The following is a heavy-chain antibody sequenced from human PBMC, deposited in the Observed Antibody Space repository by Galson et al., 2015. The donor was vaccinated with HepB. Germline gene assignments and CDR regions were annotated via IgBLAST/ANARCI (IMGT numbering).Heavy chain of an antibody. J-gene: IGHJ4*02. CDR2: ISYDGSNK. CDR3: ARAWGRAKEYSGSCLDY. D-gene: IGHD1-26*01. Sequence: SLRLSCAASGFTFSSYAMHWVRQAPGKGLEWVAVISYDGSNKYYADSVKGRFTISRDNSKNTLYLQMNSLRAEDTAVYYCARAWGRAKEYSGSCLDYWGQGTLVTVSS. V-gene: IGHV3-30*04. CDR1: GFTFSSYA.